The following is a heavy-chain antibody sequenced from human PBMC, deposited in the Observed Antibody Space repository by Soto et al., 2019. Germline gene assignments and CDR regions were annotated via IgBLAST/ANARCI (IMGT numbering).Heavy chain of an antibody. CDR3: ARGESLLWFGELYYFDY. Sequence: EVQLVESGGGLVQPGGSLRLSCAASGFTFSSYSMNWVRQAPGKGLEWVSYISSSSITIYYADSVKGRFTISRDNAKNSLYLQMNSLRAEDTAVYYCARGESLLWFGELYYFDYWGQGTLVTVSS. J-gene: IGHJ4*02. V-gene: IGHV3-48*01. CDR2: ISSSSITI. CDR1: GFTFSSYS. D-gene: IGHD3-10*01.